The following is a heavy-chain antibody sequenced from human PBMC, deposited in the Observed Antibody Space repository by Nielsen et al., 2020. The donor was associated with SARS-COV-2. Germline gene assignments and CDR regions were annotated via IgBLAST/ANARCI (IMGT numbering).Heavy chain of an antibody. CDR2: ISGTGSSI. J-gene: IGHJ6*02. CDR3: TKGQFPRIQVYYGMDV. V-gene: IGHV3-23*01. Sequence: GGSLRLSCVASGFTFSHYAIHWVRQAPGKGLEWVSTISGTGSSIYYADSVKGRFTISRDSSTNTLYLQMDGLRAEDTALYYCTKGQFPRIQVYYGMDVWGQGTTVTVSS. D-gene: IGHD5-18*01. CDR1: GFTFSHYA.